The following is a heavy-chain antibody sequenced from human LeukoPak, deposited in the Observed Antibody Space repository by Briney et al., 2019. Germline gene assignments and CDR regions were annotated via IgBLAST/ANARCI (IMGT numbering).Heavy chain of an antibody. J-gene: IGHJ4*02. CDR3: ARSRNYYDSSGYYGY. Sequence: PSETLSLTCAVYGGSFSGYYWSWIRQPPGKGLEWIGEINHSGSTNYNPSLKSRVAISVDTSKNQFSLKLSSVTAADTAVYYCARSRNYYDSSGYYGYWGQGTLVTVSS. CDR2: INHSGST. CDR1: GGSFSGYY. D-gene: IGHD3-22*01. V-gene: IGHV4-34*01.